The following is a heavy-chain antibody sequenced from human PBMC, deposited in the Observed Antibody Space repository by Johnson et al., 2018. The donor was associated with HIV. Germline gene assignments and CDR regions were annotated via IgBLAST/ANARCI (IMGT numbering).Heavy chain of an antibody. CDR2: ISFDGNNK. CDR3: AKDLGDAVGTTHDAVDS. V-gene: IGHV3-30*18. J-gene: IGHJ3*02. Sequence: QVQLVESGGGLVQPGGSLRLSCAASGFTFRNYDMHWVRQAPGKGLEWVAVISFDGNNKYYTDSVKGRFTISRDNSRNTLYLQLNSLSAEDTAVYYCAKDLGDAVGTTHDAVDSWGQGTMVTVSS. D-gene: IGHD1-26*01. CDR1: GFTFRNYD.